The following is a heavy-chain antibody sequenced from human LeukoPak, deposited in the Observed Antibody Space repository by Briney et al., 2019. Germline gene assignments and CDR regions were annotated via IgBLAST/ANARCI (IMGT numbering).Heavy chain of an antibody. Sequence: GGSLRLSCAASGFTFSSYAMHWVRQAPGKGLEWVAVISYDGSNKYYADSVKGRFTISRDNAKNSLYLQMNSLRAEDTAVYYCARAKRNGFDIWGQGTMISVSS. J-gene: IGHJ3*02. V-gene: IGHV3-30*04. CDR3: ARAKRNGFDI. CDR2: ISYDGSNK. CDR1: GFTFSSYA.